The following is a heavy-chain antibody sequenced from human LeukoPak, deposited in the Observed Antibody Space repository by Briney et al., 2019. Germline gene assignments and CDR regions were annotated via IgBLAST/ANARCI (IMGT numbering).Heavy chain of an antibody. CDR2: MSGRGGST. V-gene: IGHV3-23*01. CDR1: GFTFSSYA. CDR3: AKVHLVGDATLDY. J-gene: IGHJ4*02. D-gene: IGHD2-8*02. Sequence: GGSLRLSCAASGFTFSSYAMSWARQAPGRGLEWVSAMSGRGGSTYYADSVKGRFTISRDNSKNTLYLQMNSLRVKDTAVYDCAKVHLVGDATLDYWGQGTLVAVS.